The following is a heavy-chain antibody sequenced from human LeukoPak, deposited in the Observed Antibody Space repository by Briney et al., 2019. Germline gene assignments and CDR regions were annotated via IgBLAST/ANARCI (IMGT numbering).Heavy chain of an antibody. Sequence: SQTLSLTCAISGDSVSSNSAAWNWIRRSPSRGLEWLGRTYYRSKWYNDYAVSVKSRITINPDTSKNQFSLQLNSVTPEDTAVYYCARGEYCSGGSCYSALDYWGQGTLVTVSS. CDR2: TYYRSKWYN. J-gene: IGHJ4*02. CDR3: ARGEYCSGGSCYSALDY. D-gene: IGHD2-15*01. V-gene: IGHV6-1*01. CDR1: GDSVSSNSAA.